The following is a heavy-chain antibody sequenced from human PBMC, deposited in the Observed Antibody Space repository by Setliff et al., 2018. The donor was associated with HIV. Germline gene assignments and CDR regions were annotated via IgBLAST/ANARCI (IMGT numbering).Heavy chain of an antibody. J-gene: IGHJ6*03. D-gene: IGHD2-2*01. CDR3: ARGDIIAVPAAIDMDV. CDR2: INPNSGGT. V-gene: IGHV1-2*02. Sequence: SVKVSCKTSGYTFSDYYMHWVRQAPGQGLEWMGWINPNSGGTNYAQKFQGRVTMTRDTSISTAYMELSRLRSDDTAVYYCARGDIIAVPAAIDMDVWGKGTTVTVSS. CDR1: GYTFSDYY.